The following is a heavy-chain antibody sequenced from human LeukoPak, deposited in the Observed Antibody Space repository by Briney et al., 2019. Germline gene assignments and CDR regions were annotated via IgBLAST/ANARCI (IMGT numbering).Heavy chain of an antibody. CDR1: GGSISSYY. Sequence: WETLSLTCTVSGGSISSYYLSWIRQPAGKGLEWIGRIYTSGSTNYNPSRKSRVTMSVDTTKNQFALQLSSVTGADTAADYFARDVEMAPILRVYYFDY. CDR3: ARDVEMAPILRVYYFDY. J-gene: IGHJ4*01. D-gene: IGHD5-24*01. CDR2: IYTSGST. V-gene: IGHV4-4*07.